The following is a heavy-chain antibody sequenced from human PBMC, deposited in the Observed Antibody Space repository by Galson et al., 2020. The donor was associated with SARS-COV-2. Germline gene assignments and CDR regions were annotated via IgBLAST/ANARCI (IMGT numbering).Heavy chain of an antibody. CDR2: INYDGSAT. V-gene: IGHV3-74*01. CDR3: ARVDGSGWYGSSPSCFDP. J-gene: IGHJ5*02. CDR1: GFTFSSYW. D-gene: IGHD6-19*01. Sequence: GGSLRLSCVASGFTFSSYWMYWVRQDPGKGLVCVSRINYDGSATTYADSVKGRFTISRDNAKNTLYLQMNSLRVEDTAVYYCARVDGSGWYGSSPSCFDPWGQGTLVTVSS.